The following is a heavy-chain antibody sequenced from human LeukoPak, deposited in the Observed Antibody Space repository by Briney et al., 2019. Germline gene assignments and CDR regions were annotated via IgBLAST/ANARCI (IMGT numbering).Heavy chain of an antibody. D-gene: IGHD2-2*02. CDR3: ARDNIAILIWFDP. CDR1: GYTFTVYY. V-gene: IGHV1-2*02. J-gene: IGHJ5*02. CDR2: INPNSGGT. Sequence: ASVKVSCKASGYTFTVYYMHWVRQAPGQGLEWMGWINPNSGGTNYAQKFQGRVTMTRDTSISTAYMELSRLRSDDTAVYYCARDNIAILIWFDPWGQGTLVTVSS.